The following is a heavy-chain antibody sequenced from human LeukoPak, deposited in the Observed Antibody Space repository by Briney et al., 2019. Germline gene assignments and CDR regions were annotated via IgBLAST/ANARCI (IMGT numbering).Heavy chain of an antibody. Sequence: QPGRSLRLSCAASGFTFSRYGMHWVRQAPGKGLEWVAVISYDGTNKYYGDSVRGRFTFSRDNFENALYLQMNSLRAEDTAVYYCAKLRDPDWGQGTLVTVSS. CDR3: AKLRDPD. CDR2: ISYDGTNK. CDR1: GFTFSRYG. J-gene: IGHJ4*02. V-gene: IGHV3-30*18.